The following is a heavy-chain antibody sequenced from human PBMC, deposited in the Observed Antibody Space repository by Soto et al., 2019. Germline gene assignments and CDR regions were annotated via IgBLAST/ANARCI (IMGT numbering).Heavy chain of an antibody. CDR3: AREGQAPYYYYGMDV. CDR1: GYTFTNYG. CDR2: ISGYNGNT. Sequence: QVQVVQSGDEVKKPGASVKVSCKASGYTFTNYGFSWVRQARGQGLEWMGWISGYNGNTKYAEKFQGRVTMTTDTSTVTAHMELRSLRSDDTAVYYCAREGQAPYYYYGMDVWGQGTAVTVSS. V-gene: IGHV1-18*01. J-gene: IGHJ6*02.